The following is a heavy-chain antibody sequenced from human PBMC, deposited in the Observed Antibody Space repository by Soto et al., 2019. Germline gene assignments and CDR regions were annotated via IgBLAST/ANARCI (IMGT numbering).Heavy chain of an antibody. V-gene: IGHV1-69*02. Sequence: QVQLVQSGTEVKKPGSSVKVSCKASGGTLSTYPINRVRQAPGQGLEWMGMIIAILYIADYAQKLLGRVPMTADQSTRAAHRELPSLIAAAAPVYYCAGALPPVRVPTAVSHGWFDPWGQGTRVTVSS. CDR3: AGALPPVRVPTAVSHGWFDP. J-gene: IGHJ5*02. CDR2: IIAILYIA. D-gene: IGHD1-1*01. CDR1: GGTLSTYP.